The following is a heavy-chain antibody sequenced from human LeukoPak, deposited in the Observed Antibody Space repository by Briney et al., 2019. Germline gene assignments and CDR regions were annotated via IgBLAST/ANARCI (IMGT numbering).Heavy chain of an antibody. CDR3: ARVLGSYAFDY. Sequence: GGSLRLSCAPSGFTFSSYEMNWVRPAPGKGLEWVSYISGSSGTILYADSVKGRFTISRDNTKNSLYLQMNSLRAEDTAVYYCARVLGSYAFDYWGQGILVTVSS. CDR2: ISGSSGTI. J-gene: IGHJ4*02. D-gene: IGHD1-26*01. CDR1: GFTFSSYE. V-gene: IGHV3-48*03.